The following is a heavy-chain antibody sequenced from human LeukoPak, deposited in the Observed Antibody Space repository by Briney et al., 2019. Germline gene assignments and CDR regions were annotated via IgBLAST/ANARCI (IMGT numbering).Heavy chain of an antibody. Sequence: ASVKVSCKASGDTFTDYYLHWVRQAPGQGLEWMGWINPKNGGTNPAEKFQGRVTMTRDTSLSTAFMELTGLTSDDTAVYFCARELPYTGHCDITTCDVSRFDLWGQGTLVTVSS. D-gene: IGHD2-2*01. CDR1: GDTFTDYY. CDR2: INPKNGGT. V-gene: IGHV1-2*02. J-gene: IGHJ4*02. CDR3: ARELPYTGHCDITTCDVSRFDL.